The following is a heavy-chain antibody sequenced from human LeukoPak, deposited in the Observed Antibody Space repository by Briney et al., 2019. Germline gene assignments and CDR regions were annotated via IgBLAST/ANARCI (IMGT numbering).Heavy chain of an antibody. CDR1: GYTFTGYY. V-gene: IGHV1-2*02. D-gene: IGHD2-2*01. CDR3: ARDRGIVVPAARYNWFDP. Sequence: ASVKVSCKASGYTFTGYYMHWVRQAPGQGLEWMGWINPNSGGTNYAQKFQGRVTMTRDTSISTAYMELSRLRSDDTAVYYCARDRGIVVPAARYNWFDPRGQGTLVTVSS. J-gene: IGHJ5*02. CDR2: INPNSGGT.